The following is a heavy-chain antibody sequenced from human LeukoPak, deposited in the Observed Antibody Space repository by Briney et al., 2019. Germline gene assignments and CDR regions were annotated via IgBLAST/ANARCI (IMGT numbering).Heavy chain of an antibody. CDR1: GFTCSSYS. D-gene: IGHD2-15*01. CDR2: FSSSGTYI. CDR3: ARGGDIVDVPIAGFDY. Sequence: PGVSLRLYCTAGGFTCSSYSMNWVRQAPGKGLEWVSFFSSSGTYIFYGDAVKVRFTMSRDNAKNSVYLEMNSLRADDTAVYYCARGGDIVDVPIAGFDYWGQGALVTVSS. J-gene: IGHJ4*02. V-gene: IGHV3-21*06.